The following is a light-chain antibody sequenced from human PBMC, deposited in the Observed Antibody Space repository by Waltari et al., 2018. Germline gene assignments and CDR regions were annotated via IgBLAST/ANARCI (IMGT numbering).Light chain of an antibody. J-gene: IGLJ1*01. CDR3: SSYTRSSTSLYV. Sequence: QSALTQPASVPVSPGQSITISCTLTSSDVGGYNYVSWFQHHPCKDPKVTIYDVSKRTSGVYTRFSGSKSVNTASLTISRLQAEEQADYYCSSYTRSSTSLYVFRTGTKVTVL. V-gene: IGLV2-14*03. CDR2: DVS. CDR1: SSDVGGYNY.